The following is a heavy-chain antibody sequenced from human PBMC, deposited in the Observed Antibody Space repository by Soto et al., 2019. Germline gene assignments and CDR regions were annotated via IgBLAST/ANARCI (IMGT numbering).Heavy chain of an antibody. J-gene: IGHJ6*02. CDR1: GFTFSSYA. D-gene: IGHD4-4*01. CDR3: ARDRNRVTTWLFYYGMDV. Sequence: GGSLRLSCAASGFTFSSYAMHWVRQAPGKGLEWVAVISYDGSNKYYADSVKGRFTISRDNSKNTLYLQMNSLRAEDTAVYYCARDRNRVTTWLFYYGMDVWGQGTTVTVSS. CDR2: ISYDGSNK. V-gene: IGHV3-30-3*01.